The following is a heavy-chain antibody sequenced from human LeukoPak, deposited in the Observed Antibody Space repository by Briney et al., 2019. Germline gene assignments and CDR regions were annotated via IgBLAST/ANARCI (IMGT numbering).Heavy chain of an antibody. D-gene: IGHD2-8*01. V-gene: IGHV4-61*08. CDR1: GGSISSGGYY. CDR3: ARVDVLMVYVIDY. J-gene: IGHJ4*02. CDR2: IYHSGST. Sequence: SETLSLTCTVSGGSISSGGYYWSWIRQPPGKGLEWIGYIYHSGSTNYNPSLKSRVTISVDTSKNQFSLKLSSVTAADTAVYYCARVDVLMVYVIDYWGQGTLVTVSS.